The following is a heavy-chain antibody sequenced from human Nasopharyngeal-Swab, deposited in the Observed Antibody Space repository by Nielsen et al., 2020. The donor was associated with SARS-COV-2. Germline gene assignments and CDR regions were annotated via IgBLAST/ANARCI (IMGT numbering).Heavy chain of an antibody. CDR3: AKELSARVVTPTYYFDY. CDR2: ISYDGSNK. CDR1: GFTFSSYG. Sequence: GESLKISCAASGFTFSSYGVHWVRQAPGKGLEWVAVISYDGSNKYYADSVKGRFTISRDNSKNTLYLQMNSLRAEDTAVYYCAKELSARVVTPTYYFDYWGQGTLVTVSS. V-gene: IGHV3-30*18. J-gene: IGHJ4*02. D-gene: IGHD3-22*01.